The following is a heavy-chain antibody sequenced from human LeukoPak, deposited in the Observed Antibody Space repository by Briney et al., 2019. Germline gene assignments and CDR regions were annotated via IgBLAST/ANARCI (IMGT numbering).Heavy chain of an antibody. Sequence: PSETLSLTCTVSGGSISSYYWSWIRQPPGKGLEWIGYIYYSGSTNYNPSLKSRVTISVDTSKNQFSLKLSSVTAADTAVYYCARGQGCSGGSCLLYYYYYYMDVWGKGTTVTVSS. V-gene: IGHV4-59*01. CDR2: IYYSGST. CDR3: ARGQGCSGGSCLLYYYYYYMDV. J-gene: IGHJ6*03. D-gene: IGHD2-15*01. CDR1: GGSISSYY.